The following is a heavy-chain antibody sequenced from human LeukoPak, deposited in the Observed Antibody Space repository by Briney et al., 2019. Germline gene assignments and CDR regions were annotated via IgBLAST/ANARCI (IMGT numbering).Heavy chain of an antibody. D-gene: IGHD6-13*01. CDR1: GYTFTGYY. V-gene: IGHV7-4-1*02. CDR3: ARSDSSSFLVFDY. CDR2: INTNTGNP. Sequence: ASVKVSCKASGYTFTGYYMHWVRQAPGQGLEWMGWINTNTGNPTYAQGFTGRFVFSLDTSVSTAYLQISSLKAEDTAVYYCARSDSSSFLVFDYWGQGTLVTVSS. J-gene: IGHJ4*02.